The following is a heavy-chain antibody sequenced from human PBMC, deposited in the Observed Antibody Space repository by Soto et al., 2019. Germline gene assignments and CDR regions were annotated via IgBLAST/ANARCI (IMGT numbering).Heavy chain of an antibody. CDR2: ISGSDGGT. J-gene: IGHJ6*02. D-gene: IGHD3-10*01. V-gene: IGHV3-23*01. CDR1: GFYFSNYV. CDR3: AKDVGSQPYSYYHVDV. Sequence: EVQLLESGGGLVQPGGSLRLSCAASGFYFSNYVMTWVRQAPGKGLEWVSGISGSDGGTYYADSVKGRFTISRDNYKNTLYLQMNSLRAEDTAVYYCAKDVGSQPYSYYHVDVWGQGTTVPVYS.